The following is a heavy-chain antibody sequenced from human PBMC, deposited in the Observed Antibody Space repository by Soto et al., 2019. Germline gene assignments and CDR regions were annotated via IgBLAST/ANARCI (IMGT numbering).Heavy chain of an antibody. D-gene: IGHD6-13*01. CDR2: IIPILGIA. Sequence: QVQLVQSGAEVKKPGSSVKVSCKASGGTFSSYTISWVRQAPGQGLEWMGRIIPILGIANYAQKFQGRVTITADKSTSTAYMELSSLRSEDTAVYYCARGSDISSSWSFDYWGQGTLVTVSS. CDR3: ARGSDISSSWSFDY. J-gene: IGHJ4*02. CDR1: GGTFSSYT. V-gene: IGHV1-69*02.